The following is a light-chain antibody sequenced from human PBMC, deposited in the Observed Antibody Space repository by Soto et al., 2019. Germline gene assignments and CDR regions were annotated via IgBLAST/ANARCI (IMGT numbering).Light chain of an antibody. CDR3: QQRSVWPGPT. Sequence: EIVLTQSPATLSLSPGARATLSCRASQSVSDYLAWYQQKPGQAPRLLIYDVSNRAAGIPARFSGSGSGTDFTLTISRLEPEDFAVYYCQQRSVWPGPTFGQGTRLEIK. CDR2: DVS. V-gene: IGKV3-11*01. CDR1: QSVSDY. J-gene: IGKJ5*01.